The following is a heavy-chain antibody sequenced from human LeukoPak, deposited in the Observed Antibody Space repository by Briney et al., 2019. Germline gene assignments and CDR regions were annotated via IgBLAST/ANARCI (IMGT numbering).Heavy chain of an antibody. D-gene: IGHD3-22*01. Sequence: SETLSLTCTVSGGSISSTIYYWGWIRQPPGNGLEWIGSIDYSGSTYYNPSLKSRVTISVDTSKNQFSLNLSSVPAADTAVYYCARTITVIKRYFDFWGQGTLVTVSS. CDR1: GGSISSTIYY. V-gene: IGHV4-39*01. CDR2: IDYSGST. CDR3: ARTITVIKRYFDF. J-gene: IGHJ4*02.